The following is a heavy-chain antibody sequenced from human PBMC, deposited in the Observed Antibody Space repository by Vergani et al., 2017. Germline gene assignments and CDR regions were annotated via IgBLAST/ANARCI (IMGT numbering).Heavy chain of an antibody. CDR3: VSSRLRSFEY. V-gene: IGHV1-46*03. CDR1: GYTYRSYY. Sequence: QVKVVPSGAEVKAPGASVKVSCEASGYTYRSYYVPWVRPAPGQGRAWMGVINPLGGRATYSQKFQGRVSVTGDASTTGGTSASMVYMDLTSLTPEDTAVYFCVSSRLRSFEYWGQGTLVTVSS. J-gene: IGHJ4*02. D-gene: IGHD4-17*01. CDR2: INPLGGRA.